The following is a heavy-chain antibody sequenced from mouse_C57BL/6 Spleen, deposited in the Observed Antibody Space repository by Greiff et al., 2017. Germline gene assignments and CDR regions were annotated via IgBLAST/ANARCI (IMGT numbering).Heavy chain of an antibody. V-gene: IGHV1-59*01. CDR2: IDPSDSYT. J-gene: IGHJ2*01. CDR3: ARSEDSSYYFDY. Sequence: QVQLQQPGAELVRPGTSVKLSCKASGYTFTSYWMHWVKQRPGQGLEWIGVIDPSDSYTNYNQKFKGKATLTVDTSSSTAYMQLSRLTSEDSAVYYCARSEDSSYYFDYWGQGTTLTVSS. CDR1: GYTFTSYW.